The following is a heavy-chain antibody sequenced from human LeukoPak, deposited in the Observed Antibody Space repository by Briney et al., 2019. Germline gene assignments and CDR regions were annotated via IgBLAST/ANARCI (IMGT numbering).Heavy chain of an antibody. D-gene: IGHD6-19*01. V-gene: IGHV4-34*01. CDR3: ARQQRRLVNYYYYYMDV. J-gene: IGHJ6*03. Sequence: SETLSLTCAVYGGSFSGYYWNWIRQPPGKGLEWIGEINHRGSTNYNPSLKSRVTISVDTSKNQFSLKLSSVTAADTAVYYCARQQRRLVNYYYYYMDVWGKGTTVTISS. CDR1: GGSFSGYY. CDR2: INHRGST.